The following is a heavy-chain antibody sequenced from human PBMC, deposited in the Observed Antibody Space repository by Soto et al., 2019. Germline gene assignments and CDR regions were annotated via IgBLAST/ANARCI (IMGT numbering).Heavy chain of an antibody. CDR2: IYYSGST. CDR3: ARPLPLAYSSGWYWFDP. D-gene: IGHD6-19*01. V-gene: IGHV4-39*01. J-gene: IGHJ5*02. Sequence: PSETLSLTCTVSGGSISSSSYYWGWIRQPPGKGLEWIGSIYYSGSTYYNPSLKSRVTISVDTSKNQFSLKLSSVTAADTAVYYCARPLPLAYSSGWYWFDPWGQGTLVTVS. CDR1: GGSISSSSYY.